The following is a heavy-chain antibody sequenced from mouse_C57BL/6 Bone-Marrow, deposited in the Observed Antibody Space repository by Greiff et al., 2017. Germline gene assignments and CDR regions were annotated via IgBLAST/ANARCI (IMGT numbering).Heavy chain of an antibody. CDR1: GYTFTSYW. CDR3: AISKTVVPFDY. D-gene: IGHD1-1*01. V-gene: IGHV1-50*01. Sequence: QVQLKQPGAELVKPGASVKLSCKASGYTFTSYWMQWVKQRPGQGLEWIGEIDPSDSYTNYNQKFKGKATLTVDTSSSTAYMQLSSLTSEDSAVYYCAISKTVVPFDYWGQGTTLTVSS. CDR2: IDPSDSYT. J-gene: IGHJ2*01.